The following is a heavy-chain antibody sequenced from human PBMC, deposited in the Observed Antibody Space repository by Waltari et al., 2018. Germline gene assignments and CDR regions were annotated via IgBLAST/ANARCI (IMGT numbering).Heavy chain of an antibody. Sequence: QVQLQESGPGLVKPSETLSLNCNVSGGSISSYYWSRIRKPTGKGLEWIGYIYYSGSTNYNPSLKSRVTISVDTSKNQFSLKLSSVTAADTAVYYCAREGDTMIVVASGAFDIWGQGTMVTVSS. D-gene: IGHD3-22*01. V-gene: IGHV4-59*01. J-gene: IGHJ3*02. CDR3: AREGDTMIVVASGAFDI. CDR2: IYYSGST. CDR1: GGSISSYY.